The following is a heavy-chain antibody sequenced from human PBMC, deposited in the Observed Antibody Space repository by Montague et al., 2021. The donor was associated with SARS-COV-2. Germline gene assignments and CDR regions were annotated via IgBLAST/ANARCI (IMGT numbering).Heavy chain of an antibody. Sequence: ETLSLTGAVHGTSFRGYYWNWIRQPPGKGLEWIGEINHGGSTKYSPSLKSRLTISADTSKNQFSLKLTSVAAADTAVYYCARLRDGVVPSPILGVGPYYSYYYMDVWGRGTTVTVSS. CDR3: ARLRDGVVPSPILGVGPYYSYYYMDV. V-gene: IGHV4-34*01. J-gene: IGHJ6*03. D-gene: IGHD3-10*01. CDR2: INHGGST. CDR1: GTSFRGYY.